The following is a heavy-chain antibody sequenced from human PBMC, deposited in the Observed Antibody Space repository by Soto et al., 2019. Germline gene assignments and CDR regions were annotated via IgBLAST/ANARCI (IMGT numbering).Heavy chain of an antibody. Sequence: GGSLRLSCAASGFTFSSYAMSWVRQAPGKGLEWVSAISGSGGSTYYADSVKGRFTISRDNSKNTLYLQMNSLRAEDTAVYYCAKEGSEIFGVTVNWFDPWGQGTLVTVSS. CDR1: GFTFSSYA. D-gene: IGHD3-3*01. V-gene: IGHV3-23*01. CDR2: ISGSGGST. J-gene: IGHJ5*02. CDR3: AKEGSEIFGVTVNWFDP.